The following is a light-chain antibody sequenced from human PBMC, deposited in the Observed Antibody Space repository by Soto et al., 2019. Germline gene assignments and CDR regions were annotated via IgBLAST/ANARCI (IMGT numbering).Light chain of an antibody. CDR3: QEYSSAPV. CDR1: QGIRNF. J-gene: IGKJ3*01. Sequence: DIPMTQSPTSLSASVGDRVTITCRASQGIRNFVAWYEQKPGKAPKLLLYAASTLQSGVPSRFSGSGSGTGFTLTSNSLQPEDVATYSCQEYSSAPVFGPGAKVEIK. V-gene: IGKV1-27*01. CDR2: AAS.